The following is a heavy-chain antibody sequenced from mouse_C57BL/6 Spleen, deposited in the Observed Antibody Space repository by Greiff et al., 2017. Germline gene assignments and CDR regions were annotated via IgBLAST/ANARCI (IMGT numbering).Heavy chain of an antibody. CDR2: IYPGSGST. J-gene: IGHJ1*03. Sequence: QVQLQQPGAELVKPGASVKMSCKASGYTFTSYWITWVKQRPGQGLEWIGDIYPGSGSTTSNEKFKGKATLTVDTSSSTAYMQLSSLTSEDSAVYYCARYCGSSSPGWGTGTTVTVSS. CDR3: ARYCGSSSPG. D-gene: IGHD1-1*01. CDR1: GYTFTSYW. V-gene: IGHV1-55*01.